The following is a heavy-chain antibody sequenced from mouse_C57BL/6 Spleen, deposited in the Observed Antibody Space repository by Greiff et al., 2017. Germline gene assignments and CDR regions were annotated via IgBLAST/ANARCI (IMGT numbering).Heavy chain of an antibody. CDR2: IYPGDGDT. Sequence: VQLQQSGAELVKPGASVKISCKASGYAFRSYWLNWVKQRPGKGLEWIGQIYPGDGDTNYNGKFKGKATLTADKSSSTAYMQLSSLSSEDSAVYICARVTSYYFAYWGQGTTLTVSS. CDR3: ARVTSYYFAY. CDR1: GYAFRSYW. J-gene: IGHJ2*01. D-gene: IGHD2-1*01. V-gene: IGHV1-80*01.